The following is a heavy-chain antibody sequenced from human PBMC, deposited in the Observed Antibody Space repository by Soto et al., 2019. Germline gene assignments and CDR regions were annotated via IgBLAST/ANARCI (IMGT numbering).Heavy chain of an antibody. CDR2: MIPSLGTA. V-gene: IGHV1-69*13. CDR3: ARGNGDNGYDYFDP. CDR1: GRTFSSYA. J-gene: IGHJ5*02. D-gene: IGHD5-12*01. Sequence: SVKVSCKASGRTFSSYAISWVRQAPGQGLEGMGGMIPSLGTANYAQKFQGRVTITADASTSTAYMELSSLRSEDTAVYYCARGNGDNGYDYFDPWGQGTMVTVSS.